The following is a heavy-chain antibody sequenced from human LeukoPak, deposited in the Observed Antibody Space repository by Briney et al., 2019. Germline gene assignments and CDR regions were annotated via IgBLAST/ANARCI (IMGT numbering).Heavy chain of an antibody. Sequence: GSLRLSCAAYGFTVSSNYMSWVRQAPGKGLEWVSVIYSGGSTYYADSVKGRFTISRDNSKNTLYLQMNSLRAEDTAVYYCASTPDPFATGSPVTTLHYFDYWGQGTLVTVSS. CDR1: GFTVSSNY. CDR2: IYSGGST. J-gene: IGHJ4*02. V-gene: IGHV3-66*01. D-gene: IGHD4-17*01. CDR3: ASTPDPFATGSPVTTLHYFDY.